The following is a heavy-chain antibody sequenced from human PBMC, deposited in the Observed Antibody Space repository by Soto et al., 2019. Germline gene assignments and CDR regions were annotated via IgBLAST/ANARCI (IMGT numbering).Heavy chain of an antibody. Sequence: VASVKVSCKASGYTFTGYYMHWVRQAPGQGLEWMGWINPNSGGTNYAQKFQGWVTMTRDTSISTAYMELSRLRSDDTAVYYCARVPTSSQYGMDVWGQGTTVTVSS. CDR1: GYTFTGYY. V-gene: IGHV1-2*04. CDR2: INPNSGGT. J-gene: IGHJ6*02. CDR3: ARVPTSSQYGMDV.